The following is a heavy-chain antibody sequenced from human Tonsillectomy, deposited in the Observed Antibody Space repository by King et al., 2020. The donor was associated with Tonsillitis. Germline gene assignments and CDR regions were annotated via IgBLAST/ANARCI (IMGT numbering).Heavy chain of an antibody. CDR2: IYYSGST. V-gene: IGHV4-39*01. J-gene: IGHJ4*02. CDR1: GGSISSSSYY. D-gene: IGHD3-16*02. CDR3: ARQKYDYLWGTYRSDFDY. Sequence: LQLQESGPGLVKPSETLSLTCTVSGGSISSSSYYWGWIRQPPGKGLEWIGSIYYSGSTYYNPSLKSRVTISVYTSKNQFSLRLSSVTAADTAVYYCARQKYDYLWGTYRSDFDYWGQGTLVTVSS.